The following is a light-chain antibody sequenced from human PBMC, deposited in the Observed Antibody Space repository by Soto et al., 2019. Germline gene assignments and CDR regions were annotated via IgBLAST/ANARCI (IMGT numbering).Light chain of an antibody. J-gene: IGLJ2*01. CDR1: SSNIVTNT. CDR3: AAWDASLSGVV. V-gene: IGLV1-44*01. CDR2: SNN. Sequence: QSVLTQPPSASGTPGQRVTISCSGSSSNIVTNTVNWYQQLPRTAPKLLIYSNNQRPSGVPARFSGSKSGTSASLAISGLQSEDEADYYCAAWDASLSGVVFGGGTKLTVL.